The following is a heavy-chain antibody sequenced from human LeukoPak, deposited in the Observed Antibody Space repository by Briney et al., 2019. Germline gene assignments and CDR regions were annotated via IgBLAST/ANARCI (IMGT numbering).Heavy chain of an antibody. Sequence: SVKVSCKASGGTFSSYAISWVRQAPGQGLEWMGRIIPILGIANYAQKFQGRVTITADKSTSTAYMELSSLRSEDTAVYYCAKPTYYYASEGGPEYFQHWGQGTLVTVSS. D-gene: IGHD3-10*01. V-gene: IGHV1-69*04. CDR2: IIPILGIA. J-gene: IGHJ1*01. CDR3: AKPTYYYASEGGPEYFQH. CDR1: GGTFSSYA.